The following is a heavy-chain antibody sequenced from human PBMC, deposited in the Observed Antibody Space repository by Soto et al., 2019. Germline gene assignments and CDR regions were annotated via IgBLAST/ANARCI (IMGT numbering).Heavy chain of an antibody. CDR3: AAPPGGCSDGSCRFYYSGMDV. Sequence: QVQLVQSGAEVKKPGSSVKVSCKASGGTFSSYAISWVRQAPGQGLEWMGGIIPIFGTANYEQKFQGRVTITADQSTSTAYMELSSLSSDDTAVYYCAAPPGGCSDGSCRFYYSGMDVWGQGTTVTVSS. CDR1: GGTFSSYA. D-gene: IGHD2-15*01. V-gene: IGHV1-69*12. J-gene: IGHJ6*02. CDR2: IIPIFGTA.